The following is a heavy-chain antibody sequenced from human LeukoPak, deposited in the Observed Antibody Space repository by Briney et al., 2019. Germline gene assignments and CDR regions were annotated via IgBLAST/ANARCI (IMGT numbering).Heavy chain of an antibody. CDR2: IYHSGTT. D-gene: IGHD2-15*01. J-gene: IGHJ4*02. V-gene: IGHV4-4*02. CDR1: GDSISSTSW. Sequence: PSGTLSLTRAVSGDSISSTSWWSWVRQPPGKGLEWIGEIYHSGTTNYNPSLKSRVTISVDKSKNQFSLNVNSVTAADTAVYYCVRGCSAGSCYGEYWGQGTLVTVSS. CDR3: VRGCSAGSCYGEY.